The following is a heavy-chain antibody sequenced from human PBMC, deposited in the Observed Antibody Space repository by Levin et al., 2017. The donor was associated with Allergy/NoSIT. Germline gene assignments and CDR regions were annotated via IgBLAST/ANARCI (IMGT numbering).Heavy chain of an antibody. Sequence: GGSLRLSCSASGFTFSSYAMHWVRQAPGKGLEYVSAISSNGGSTYYADSVKGRFTISRDNSKNTLYLQMSSLRAEDTAVYYCVKIVWFGELFHDAFDIWGQGTMVTVSS. CDR2: ISSNGGST. V-gene: IGHV3-64D*06. CDR3: VKIVWFGELFHDAFDI. CDR1: GFTFSSYA. J-gene: IGHJ3*02. D-gene: IGHD3-10*01.